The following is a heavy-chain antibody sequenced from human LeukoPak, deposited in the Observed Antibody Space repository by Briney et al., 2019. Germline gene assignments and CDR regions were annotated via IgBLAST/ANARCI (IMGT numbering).Heavy chain of an antibody. CDR1: GFTFSSYA. J-gene: IGHJ6*02. CDR2: ISGSGGST. V-gene: IGHV3-23*01. D-gene: IGHD4-17*01. CDR3: ANGHDGDYTYGMDV. Sequence: GGSLRLSCAASGFTFSSYAMSWVRQAPGKGLEWVSAISGSGGSTYYADSVKGRFTISRDNSKNTLYLQMNSLRAEDTAVYYCANGHDGDYTYGMDVWGQGTTVTVSS.